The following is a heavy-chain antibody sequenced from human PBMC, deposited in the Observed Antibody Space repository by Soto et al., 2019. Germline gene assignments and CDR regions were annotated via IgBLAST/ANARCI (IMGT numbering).Heavy chain of an antibody. CDR1: GGSCSCYC. Sequence: SEPLSVTYAVLGGSCSCYCWSWISKTPGERLEWVGDIYHGGGAKYNPSLKSRVSFSMDTSKNQFSLKLSSVTAADTAVYYCARDRTTRGDSQYYYYGMDVWGQGTTVTVSS. CDR2: IYHGGGA. J-gene: IGHJ6*02. D-gene: IGHD2-21*01. V-gene: IGHV4-34*01. CDR3: ARDRTTRGDSQYYYYGMDV.